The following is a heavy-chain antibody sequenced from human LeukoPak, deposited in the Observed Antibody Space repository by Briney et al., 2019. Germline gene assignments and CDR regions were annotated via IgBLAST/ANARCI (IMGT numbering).Heavy chain of an antibody. CDR3: ARGPGRYCSGGSCYPPDY. D-gene: IGHD2-15*01. V-gene: IGHV4-34*01. CDR2: INHSGST. Sequence: SETLSLTCAVYGGSFSGYYWSWIRQPPGKGLEWIGEINHSGSTNYNPSLKSRVTISVDTSKNQFSLKLSSVTAADTAVYYCARGPGRYCSGGSCYPPDYWGQGTLVTVSS. CDR1: GGSFSGYY. J-gene: IGHJ4*02.